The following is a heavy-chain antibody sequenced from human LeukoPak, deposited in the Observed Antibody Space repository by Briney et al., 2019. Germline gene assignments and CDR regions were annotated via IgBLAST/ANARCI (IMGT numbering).Heavy chain of an antibody. CDR2: IDEDGKTI. Sequence: GGSLRLSCAASGFTFNSYWMHWVRQAPGKGLVWVSRIDEDGKTIDYAGSVKGRFTISRDNAKDTLYLQMSSLRDEDTAVYYCVSDLCGGDDQWGRGTLVTVSS. CDR1: GFTFNSYW. V-gene: IGHV3-74*01. CDR3: VSDLCGGDDQ. J-gene: IGHJ5*02. D-gene: IGHD3-3*01.